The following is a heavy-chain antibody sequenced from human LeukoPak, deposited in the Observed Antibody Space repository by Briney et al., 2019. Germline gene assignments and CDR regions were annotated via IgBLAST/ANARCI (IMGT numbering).Heavy chain of an antibody. V-gene: IGHV3-74*01. CDR2: IRGDGTAR. Sequence: GGSLRLSCAASGFTASSYWMHWVRQVPGKGLVWVSRIRGDGTARNYADSVKGRFTISRADAKNTVDLQMNSLRGEDTAVYSCVRARRSYGWFDPWGQGTLVTVSS. CDR3: VRARRSYGWFDP. CDR1: GFTASSYW. J-gene: IGHJ5*02. D-gene: IGHD4-17*01.